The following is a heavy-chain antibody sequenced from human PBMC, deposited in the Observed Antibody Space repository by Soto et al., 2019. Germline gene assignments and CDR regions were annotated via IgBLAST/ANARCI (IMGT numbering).Heavy chain of an antibody. J-gene: IGHJ5*02. CDR2: IYYSGST. CDR3: ARETYLLRGLGIWFDP. V-gene: IGHV4-39*02. Sequence: SETLSLTCTVSGGSISSSSYYWGWIRQPPGKGLEWIGSIYYSGSTYYNPSLKSRVTISVDTSKNQFSLKLSSVTAADTAVYYCARETYLLRGLGIWFDPWGQGTLVTVSS. D-gene: IGHD2-2*02. CDR1: GGSISSSSYY.